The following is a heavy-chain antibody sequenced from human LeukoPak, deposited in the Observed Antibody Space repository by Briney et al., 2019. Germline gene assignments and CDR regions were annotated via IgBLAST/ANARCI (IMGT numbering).Heavy chain of an antibody. J-gene: IGHJ4*02. Sequence: GGSLRLSCAASGFTLSNYAMNWVRQAPGKGLEWVSYISGRSSLIYYADSVKGRFTISRDNAKNSLYLQMNSLRAEDTAVYYCARDLYYYDSSGHYLFDYWGQGTLVTVSS. CDR2: ISGRSSLI. D-gene: IGHD3-22*01. CDR3: ARDLYYYDSSGHYLFDY. CDR1: GFTLSNYA. V-gene: IGHV3-48*04.